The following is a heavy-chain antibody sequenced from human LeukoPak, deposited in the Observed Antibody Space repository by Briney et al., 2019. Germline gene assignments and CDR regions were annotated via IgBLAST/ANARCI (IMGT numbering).Heavy chain of an antibody. V-gene: IGHV3-49*04. CDR3: TRGRASYEWVDY. CDR2: IRGKTYGGTT. J-gene: IGHJ4*02. CDR1: GFTFGDYA. D-gene: IGHD1-26*01. Sequence: GGSLRLSCTASGFTFGDYAMSWVRQTPGKGLEWVGFIRGKTYGGTTEYAASVKGRFAISRDDSKSIAYLQMNSLKTEDTGVYYCTRGRASYEWVDYWGQGTLVTVSS.